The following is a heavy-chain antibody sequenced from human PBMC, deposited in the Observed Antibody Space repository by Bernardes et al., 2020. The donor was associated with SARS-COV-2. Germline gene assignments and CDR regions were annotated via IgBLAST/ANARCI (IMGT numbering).Heavy chain of an antibody. J-gene: IGHJ4*02. V-gene: IGHV5-51*01. D-gene: IGHD5-18*01. Sequence: GESLKISCKSSGYIYTRYWVGWVRLMPGKGLEYMGIIYPGDSDTRYSPSFQGQVTISADKSISTAYLQWSSLKASDTAMYYCTRHDGYSFGSDYWGQGTLITVSS. CDR2: IYPGDSDT. CDR1: GYIYTRYW. CDR3: TRHDGYSFGSDY.